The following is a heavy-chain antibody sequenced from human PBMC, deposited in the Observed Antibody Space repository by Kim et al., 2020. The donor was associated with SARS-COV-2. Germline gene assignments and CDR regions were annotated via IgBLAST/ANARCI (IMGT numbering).Heavy chain of an antibody. V-gene: IGHV4-39*07. CDR3: ARVLSSDWMYYYYGMDV. D-gene: IGHD6-19*01. CDR1: GGSISSSSYY. J-gene: IGHJ6*02. Sequence: SETLSLTCTVSGGSISSSSYYWGWIRQPPGKVLEWIGSIYYSGSTYYNPSLKSRVTISVDTSKNQFSLKLSSVTAADTAVYYCARVLSSDWMYYYYGMDVWGQGTTVTVSS. CDR2: IYYSGST.